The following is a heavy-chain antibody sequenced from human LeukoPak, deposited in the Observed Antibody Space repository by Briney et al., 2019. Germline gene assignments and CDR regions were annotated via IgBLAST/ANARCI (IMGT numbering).Heavy chain of an antibody. V-gene: IGHV3-48*03. CDR3: AELGITMIGGA. D-gene: IGHD3-10*02. CDR2: ISSSGSTI. CDR1: GFAFSSYE. Sequence: GGSLRLSCAASGFAFSSYEMNWVRQAPGKGLEWVSYISSSGSTIYYADSVKGRFTISRDNAKNSLYLQMNSLRAEDTAVYYCAELGITMIGGAWGKGTTVTISS. J-gene: IGHJ6*04.